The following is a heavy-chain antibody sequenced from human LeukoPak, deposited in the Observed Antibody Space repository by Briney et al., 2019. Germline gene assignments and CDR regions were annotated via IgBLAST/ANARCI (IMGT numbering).Heavy chain of an antibody. CDR2: INPNSGGT. D-gene: IGHD5-12*01. V-gene: IGHV1-2*04. CDR3: ARCMSGYERDAFDI. CDR1: GYTFTGYY. Sequence: ASAKVSCKASGYTFTGYYMHWVRQAPGQGLEWMGWINPNSGGTNYAQKFQGWVTMTRDTSISTAYMELSRLRSDDTAVYYCARCMSGYERDAFDIWGQGTMVTVSS. J-gene: IGHJ3*02.